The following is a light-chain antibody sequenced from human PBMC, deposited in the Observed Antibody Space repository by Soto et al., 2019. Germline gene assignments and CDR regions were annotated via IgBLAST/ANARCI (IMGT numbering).Light chain of an antibody. J-gene: IGKJ5*01. CDR3: QQYGSSPIT. CDR1: QSVSSN. Sequence: EIVLTQSPDTLSLSPGERATLSCRASQSVSSNLAWYQQKRGQAPRLLIYGASSRATGIPDRFSGSGSGTDFSLTISSLEAEDFAVYYCQQYGSSPITFGQGTRLE. CDR2: GAS. V-gene: IGKV3-20*01.